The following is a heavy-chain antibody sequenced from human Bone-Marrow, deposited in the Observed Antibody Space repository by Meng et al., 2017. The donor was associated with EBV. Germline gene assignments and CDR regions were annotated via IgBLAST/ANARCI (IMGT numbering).Heavy chain of an antibody. CDR1: GFPFRDSY. V-gene: IGHV3-11*01. D-gene: IGHD5-12*01. CDR2: ISSSCSTL. J-gene: IGHJ4*02. Sequence: VLPVAVGGGLVKPGRAPRLSVSASGFPFRDSYMSWNRPAPGKGLEGVSYISSSCSTLFYAGSVKGRFTISRDNAKNSLYLQNNNLRAEDTAVYYFARDGRYSGSPVDYWGQGTLVTVSS. CDR3: ARDGRYSGSPVDY.